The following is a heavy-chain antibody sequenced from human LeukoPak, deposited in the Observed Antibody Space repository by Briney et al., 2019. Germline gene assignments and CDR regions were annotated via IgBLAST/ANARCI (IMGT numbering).Heavy chain of an antibody. CDR2: IYPGDSDT. D-gene: IGHD6-13*01. V-gene: IGHV5-51*01. CDR1: GYSLTTYW. CDR3: ARHQLGSSWDY. J-gene: IGHJ4*02. Sequence: GESLKISCKGSGYSLTTYWIGWVRQMPGKGLEWMGIIYPGDSDTRYSPSFQGQVTMSADKSISTAYLQWSSLKASDTAIYYCARHQLGSSWDYWGQGTLVTVSS.